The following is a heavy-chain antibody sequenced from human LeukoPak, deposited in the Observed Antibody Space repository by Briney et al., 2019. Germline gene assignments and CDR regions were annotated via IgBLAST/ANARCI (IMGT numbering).Heavy chain of an antibody. J-gene: IGHJ5*02. V-gene: IGHV3-23*01. D-gene: IGHD4-11*01. CDR1: GFTFSSYA. Sequence: GGSLRLSCAASGFTFSSYAMSWVRQAPGKGLEWVSAISCSGGSTYYADSVKGRFTISRDNSKNTLYLQMNSLRAEDTAVYYCAKILVRDYRSPHGWFDPWGQGTLVTVSS. CDR2: ISCSGGST. CDR3: AKILVRDYRSPHGWFDP.